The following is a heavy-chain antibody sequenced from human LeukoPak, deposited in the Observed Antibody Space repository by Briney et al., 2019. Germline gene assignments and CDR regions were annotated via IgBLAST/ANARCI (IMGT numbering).Heavy chain of an antibody. Sequence: SETLSLTCAVYGGSFSGYYWSWIRQPPGKGLEWIGEINHSGSTNYNPSLKSRVTISVDTSKNQFSLKLSSVTAADTAVYYCARGHEYYDILTGYYVGYYYGMDVWGQGTTVTVSS. D-gene: IGHD3-9*01. CDR1: GGSFSGYY. J-gene: IGHJ6*02. CDR3: ARGHEYYDILTGYYVGYYYGMDV. CDR2: INHSGST. V-gene: IGHV4-34*01.